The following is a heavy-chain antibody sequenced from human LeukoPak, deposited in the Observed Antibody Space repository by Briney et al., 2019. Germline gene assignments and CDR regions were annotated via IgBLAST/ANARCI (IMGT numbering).Heavy chain of an antibody. Sequence: GESLKISCKGSGYSFTSYWIGWVRQMPGKGLEWMGIIYPGDSDTRYSPSFQGQVTISADKSISTAYLQWSSLKASDTAMYYCARLSADDYDFWSGYPNAFDIWGQGTMVTVSS. D-gene: IGHD3-3*01. CDR3: ARLSADDYDFWSGYPNAFDI. CDR2: IYPGDSDT. CDR1: GYSFTSYW. J-gene: IGHJ3*02. V-gene: IGHV5-51*01.